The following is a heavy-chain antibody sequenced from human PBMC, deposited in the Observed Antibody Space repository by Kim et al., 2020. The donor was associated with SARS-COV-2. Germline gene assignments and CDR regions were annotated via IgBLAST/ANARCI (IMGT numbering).Heavy chain of an antibody. J-gene: IGHJ4*02. Sequence: VSVKSRITLNPDTTKNQFSLQLNSVTPEDTAVYYCARAPTLYYYDSSFDYWGQGTLVTVSS. V-gene: IGHV6-1*01. D-gene: IGHD3-22*01. CDR3: ARAPTLYYYDSSFDY.